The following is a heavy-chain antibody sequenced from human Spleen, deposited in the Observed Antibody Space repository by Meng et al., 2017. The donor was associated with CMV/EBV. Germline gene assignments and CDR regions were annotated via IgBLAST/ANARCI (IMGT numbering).Heavy chain of an antibody. CDR1: GGSIGTYY. CDR2: MYYRGST. CDR3: ARGIDY. V-gene: IGHV4-59*01. Sequence: SETLSLTCTVSGGSIGTYYWIWMRQPPGGGLECIGYMYYRGSTYYNPSLKSPVTMSLDTSKNQFSLKLSSVTVADTALYYCARGIDYWGQGTLVTVSS. J-gene: IGHJ4*02.